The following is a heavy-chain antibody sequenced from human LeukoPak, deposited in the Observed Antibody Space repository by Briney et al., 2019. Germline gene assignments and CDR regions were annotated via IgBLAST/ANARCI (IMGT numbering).Heavy chain of an antibody. J-gene: IGHJ6*03. V-gene: IGHV3-20*04. CDR2: INWNGGRT. CDR1: GCTFDDYG. Sequence: GGSLRLSCAASGCTFDDYGMSWVRQAPGKGLEWVSGINWNGGRTGYADSVKGRFTIYRDNAKNSLYLQMNSLRAEDTALYYCARGYYDILTGYYEDYYYMDVWGKGTTVTVSS. D-gene: IGHD3-9*01. CDR3: ARGYYDILTGYYEDYYYMDV.